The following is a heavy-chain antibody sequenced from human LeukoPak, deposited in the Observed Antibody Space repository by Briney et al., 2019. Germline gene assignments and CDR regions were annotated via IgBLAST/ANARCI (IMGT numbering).Heavy chain of an antibody. CDR3: ARFAAGGSYYYYMDV. J-gene: IGHJ6*03. V-gene: IGHV3-21*01. D-gene: IGHD6-25*01. Sequence: GGSLRLSCAASGFTFSSYSMNWVRQAPGKGLEWVSSISSSSSYIYYADSVKGRFTISRDNAKNSLYLQMNSLRADDTAVYYCARFAAGGSYYYYMDVWGKGTTVTVSS. CDR1: GFTFSSYS. CDR2: ISSSSSYI.